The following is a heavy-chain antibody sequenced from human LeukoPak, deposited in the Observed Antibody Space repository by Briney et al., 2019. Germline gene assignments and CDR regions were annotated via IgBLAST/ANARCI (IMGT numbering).Heavy chain of an antibody. J-gene: IGHJ3*02. CDR1: GYTFTGYY. CDR3: AREGMEGTDDAFDI. D-gene: IGHD1-7*01. CDR2: INPNSGGT. Sequence: ASVKVSFKASGYTFTGYYMHWVRQAPGQGLEWMGWINPNSGGTNYAQKFQGRVTMTRDTSISSAYMELSRLRSDDTAVYYCAREGMEGTDDAFDIWAQGTMVTVSS. V-gene: IGHV1-2*02.